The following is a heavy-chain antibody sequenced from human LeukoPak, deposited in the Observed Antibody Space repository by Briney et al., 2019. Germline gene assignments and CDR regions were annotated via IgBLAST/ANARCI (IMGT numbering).Heavy chain of an antibody. J-gene: IGHJ6*03. Sequence: PGGSLRLSCAASGFTFDDYTMHWVRQAPGKGLEWVSLISWDGGSTYYADSVKGRFTISRDNSKNSLYLQMNSLRTEDTALYYCAKGAMVRGVRYYMDVWGKGTTVTISS. CDR2: ISWDGGST. V-gene: IGHV3-43*01. CDR3: AKGAMVRGVRYYMDV. CDR1: GFTFDDYT. D-gene: IGHD3-10*01.